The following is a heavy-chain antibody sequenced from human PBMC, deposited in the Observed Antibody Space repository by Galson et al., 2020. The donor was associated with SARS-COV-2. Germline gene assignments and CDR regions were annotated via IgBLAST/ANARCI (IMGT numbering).Heavy chain of an antibody. J-gene: IGHJ4*02. V-gene: IGHV2-70*13. D-gene: IGHD2-8*02. CDR1: GFSLSSSGMC. CDR2: IDWDDDK. CDR3: ARSRAPVSGGVFDY. Sequence: SGPTLVKPTQTLTLTCTFSGFSLSSSGMCVNWIRQPPGKALEWLAVIDWDDDKYYNTSLKTRLSISRDTSRSQVVLTMTNMDPVDTATYYCARSRAPVSGGVFDYWGQGNLVTVSS.